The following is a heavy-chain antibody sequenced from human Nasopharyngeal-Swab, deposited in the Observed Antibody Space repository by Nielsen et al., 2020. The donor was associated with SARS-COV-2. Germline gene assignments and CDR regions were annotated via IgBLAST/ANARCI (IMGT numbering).Heavy chain of an antibody. Sequence: SLKISCAASGFTLDDYAMHWVRQAPGKDLEWVSGISWNSGSIGYADSVKGRFTISRDNAKNSLYLQMNSLRAEDTALYYCAKESVYGDYVHGAFDIWGQGTMVTVSS. CDR3: AKESVYGDYVHGAFDI. J-gene: IGHJ3*02. D-gene: IGHD4-17*01. V-gene: IGHV3-9*01. CDR1: GFTLDDYA. CDR2: ISWNSGSI.